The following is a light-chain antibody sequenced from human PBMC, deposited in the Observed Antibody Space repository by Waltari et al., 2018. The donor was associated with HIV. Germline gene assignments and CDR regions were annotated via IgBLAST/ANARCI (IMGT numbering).Light chain of an antibody. J-gene: IGLJ1*01. CDR2: DVS. CDR1: TSDAGGYTY. Sequence: QSALTQPASVSGSPGQSLTISCSGTTSDAGGYTYVSWYHQHPGKAPKLMIYDVSNRPSGVSNRFSGSKSGNTASLTISGLQAEDEADYYCSSYTSSNTLPYVFGTGTKVTVL. V-gene: IGLV2-14*03. CDR3: SSYTSSNTLPYV.